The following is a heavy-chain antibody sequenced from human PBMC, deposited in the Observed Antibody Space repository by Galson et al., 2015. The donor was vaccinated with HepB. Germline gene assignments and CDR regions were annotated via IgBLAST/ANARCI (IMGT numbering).Heavy chain of an antibody. Sequence: SLRLSCAASGFTFSSYGMHWVRQAPGKGLEWVAVISYDGSNKYYADSVKGRFTISRDNSKNTLYLQMNSLRAEDTAVYYCASYSSSGSYVNYFDYWGQGTLVTVSP. CDR2: ISYDGSNK. V-gene: IGHV3-30*03. D-gene: IGHD1-26*01. CDR1: GFTFSSYG. J-gene: IGHJ4*02. CDR3: ASYSSSGSYVNYFDY.